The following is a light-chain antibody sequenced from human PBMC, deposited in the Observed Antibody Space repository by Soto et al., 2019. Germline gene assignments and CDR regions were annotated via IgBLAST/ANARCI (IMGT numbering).Light chain of an antibody. Sequence: QAVVTQPPSASGTPGQRVTISCSGSSSNIGSNYVYWYQQLPGTAPKLLICRNNQRPSGVPDRFSGTKSGTSASLAISGLRSEDEADYYCAAWDDSLSAPAVFGGGTQLTVL. CDR2: RNN. V-gene: IGLV1-47*01. CDR1: SSNIGSNY. CDR3: AAWDDSLSAPAV. J-gene: IGLJ7*01.